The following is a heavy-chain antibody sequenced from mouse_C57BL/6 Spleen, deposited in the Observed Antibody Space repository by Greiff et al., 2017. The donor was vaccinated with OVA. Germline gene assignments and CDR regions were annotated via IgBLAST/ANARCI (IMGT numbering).Heavy chain of an antibody. CDR1: GYTFTSYW. Sequence: QVQLQQPGAELVRPGSSVKLSCKASGYTFTSYWMHWVKQRPIQGLEWIGNIDPSDSETHYNQKFKDKATLTVDKSSSTAYMQLSSLTSEDSAVYYCARGDYYGSSSFDDWGQGTTLTVSS. J-gene: IGHJ2*01. D-gene: IGHD1-1*01. V-gene: IGHV1-52*01. CDR2: IDPSDSET. CDR3: ARGDYYGSSSFDD.